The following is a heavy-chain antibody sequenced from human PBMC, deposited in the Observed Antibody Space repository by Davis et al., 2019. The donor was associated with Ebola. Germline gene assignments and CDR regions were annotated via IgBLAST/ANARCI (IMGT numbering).Heavy chain of an antibody. D-gene: IGHD3-3*01. CDR1: GFTFSSYG. V-gene: IGHV3-33*01. Sequence: GESLKISCAASGFTFSSYGMHWVRQAPGKGLEWVAVIWYDGSNKYYADSVKGRFTISRDNAKNSLYLQMNSLRAEDTAVYYCAREPPYSDFWSGYYNYWGQGTLVTVSS. J-gene: IGHJ4*02. CDR3: AREPPYSDFWSGYYNY. CDR2: IWYDGSNK.